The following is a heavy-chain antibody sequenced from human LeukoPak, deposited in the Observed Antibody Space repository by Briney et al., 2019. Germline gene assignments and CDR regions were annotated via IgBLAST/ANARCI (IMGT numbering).Heavy chain of an antibody. CDR3: AKGGDCSSTSCYAYYYYYYYMDV. J-gene: IGHJ6*03. CDR1: GFTFSSYW. D-gene: IGHD2-2*01. CDR2: IWYDGSNK. Sequence: GGSLRLSCTASGFTFSSYWMTWVRQAPGKGLEWVAVIWYDGSNKYYADSVKGRFTISRDNSKNTLYLQMNSLRAEDTAVYYCAKGGDCSSTSCYAYYYYYYYMDVWGKGTTVTVSS. V-gene: IGHV3-33*06.